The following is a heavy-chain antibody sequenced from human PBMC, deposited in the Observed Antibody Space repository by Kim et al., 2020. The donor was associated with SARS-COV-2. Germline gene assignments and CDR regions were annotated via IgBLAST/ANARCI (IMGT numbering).Heavy chain of an antibody. V-gene: IGHV3-23*01. J-gene: IGHJ3*02. D-gene: IGHD3-22*01. Sequence: ADSVKGRFTISRDNSKNTLYLQMNSLRAEDTAVYYCAKVRGIVVRGAFDIWGQGTMVTVSS. CDR3: AKVRGIVVRGAFDI.